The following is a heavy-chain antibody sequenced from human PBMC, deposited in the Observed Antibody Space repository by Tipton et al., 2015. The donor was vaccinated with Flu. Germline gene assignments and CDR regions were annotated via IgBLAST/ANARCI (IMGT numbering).Heavy chain of an antibody. D-gene: IGHD2/OR15-2a*01. CDR2: INPSGGST. Sequence: QLVQSGAEVKKPGASVKVSCNASGYTFTSYGISWVRQAPGQGLEWMEIINPSGGSTSYEQKFQGRVTMTRDTSTSTVYMELSSLRAEDTDVYYCATEVKNIDNDYWGKGTLVTVSS. V-gene: IGHV1-46*01. CDR3: ATEVKNIDNDY. CDR1: GYTFTSYG. J-gene: IGHJ4*02.